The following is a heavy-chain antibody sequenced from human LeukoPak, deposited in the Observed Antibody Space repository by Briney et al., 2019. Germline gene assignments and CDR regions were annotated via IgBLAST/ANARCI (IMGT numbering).Heavy chain of an antibody. CDR3: ARGWVIAAPYYFDY. J-gene: IGHJ4*02. CDR1: GGSISSYY. CDR2: IYTSGST. D-gene: IGHD6-13*01. V-gene: IGHV4-4*07. Sequence: PSETLSLTCTVSGGSISSYYWSWIRQPAGKGLEWIGRIYTSGSTNYNPSLKSRVTMSVDTSKNQFSLELSSVTAADTAVYYCARGWVIAAPYYFDYWGQGTLVTVSS.